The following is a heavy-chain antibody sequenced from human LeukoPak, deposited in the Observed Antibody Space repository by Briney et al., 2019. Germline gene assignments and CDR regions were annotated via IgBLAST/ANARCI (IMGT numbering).Heavy chain of an antibody. Sequence: GGSLRLSCAASGFTFSSSAMTWVRQAPGKGLEWVSGISGSGGSTYDADSVKGRFTISRDNSKNTLDLQMNSLRVEDTAVYYCAKVTMVGWYFDLWGRGTLVTVSS. CDR3: AKVTMVGWYFDL. D-gene: IGHD2-15*01. V-gene: IGHV3-23*01. CDR2: ISGSGGST. CDR1: GFTFSSSA. J-gene: IGHJ2*01.